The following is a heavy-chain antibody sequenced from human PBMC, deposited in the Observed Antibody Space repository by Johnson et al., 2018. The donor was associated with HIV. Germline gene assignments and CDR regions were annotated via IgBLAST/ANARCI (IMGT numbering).Heavy chain of an antibody. CDR2: IKQDGSEK. D-gene: IGHD2-15*01. Sequence: EVQLVESGGNVVQPGRSLRLSCAASGFTFSSYWMSWVRQAPGKGLEWVANIKQDGSEKYYVDSVKGRFTISRDNAKNSLYLQMNSLRAEDTAVYSCARGGSCYNAHFDIWGQGTMVTVSS. CDR3: ARGGSCYNAHFDI. V-gene: IGHV3-7*04. J-gene: IGHJ3*02. CDR1: GFTFSSYW.